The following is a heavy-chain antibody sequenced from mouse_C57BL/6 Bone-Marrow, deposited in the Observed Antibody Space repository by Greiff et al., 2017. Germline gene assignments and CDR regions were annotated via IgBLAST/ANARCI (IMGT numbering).Heavy chain of an antibody. CDR3: AREGYYYGSSYLDN. V-gene: IGHV1-81*01. CDR2: IYPRSGNT. D-gene: IGHD1-1*01. CDR1: GYTFTSYG. Sequence: VQLQQSGAELARPGASVKLSCKASGYTFTSYGISWVKQRTGQGLEWIGEIYPRSGNTYYNEKFKGKVTLTADKASSTAYMELRSLTSEDSAVYFCAREGYYYGSSYLDNGGQGTTLTVTS. J-gene: IGHJ2*01.